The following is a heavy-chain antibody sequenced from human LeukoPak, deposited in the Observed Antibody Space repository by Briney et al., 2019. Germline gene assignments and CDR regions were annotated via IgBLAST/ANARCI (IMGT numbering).Heavy chain of an antibody. CDR3: ARDTRRAHDY. V-gene: IGHV3-74*01. Sequence: GGSLRLSCAVSGFTFSNYWMYWVRQAPGKGLVWVSGINIDVSNTYYADSVKGRFTISRDNAKNTLFLQMNSLGAEDTAVYYCARDTRRAHDYWGQGTLVTVSS. CDR2: INIDVSNT. J-gene: IGHJ4*02. CDR1: GFTFSNYW.